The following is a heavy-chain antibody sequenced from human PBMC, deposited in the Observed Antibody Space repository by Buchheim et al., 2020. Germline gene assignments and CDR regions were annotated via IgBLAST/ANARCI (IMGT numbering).Heavy chain of an antibody. D-gene: IGHD2-15*01. V-gene: IGHV3-23*01. J-gene: IGHJ6*02. Sequence: EVQLLESGGGLVQPGGSLRLSCVASGFSFSTYAMSWVRQAPGKGLEWVAALSYNSGTTYYAGSVRGRFTISRDNSKNTLYLQINSLRAEDTAVYYCTKPREVRTPYCGMNVWGQGTT. CDR1: GFSFSTYA. CDR2: LSYNSGTT. CDR3: TKPREVRTPYCGMNV.